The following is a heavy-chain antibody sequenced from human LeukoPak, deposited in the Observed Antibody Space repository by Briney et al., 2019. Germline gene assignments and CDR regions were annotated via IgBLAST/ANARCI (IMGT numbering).Heavy chain of an antibody. CDR1: GGTFSSYA. CDR2: IIPILGIA. CDR3: SGGYCSSTSCLYDY. Sequence: ASVKVSCKASGGTFSSYAIRWVRQAPGQGLEWMGRIIPILGIANYAQKFQGRVTITADKSTSTAYMELSSLRSEDTAVYYCSGGYCSSTSCLYDYWGQGTLVTVSS. V-gene: IGHV1-69*04. J-gene: IGHJ4*02. D-gene: IGHD2-2*01.